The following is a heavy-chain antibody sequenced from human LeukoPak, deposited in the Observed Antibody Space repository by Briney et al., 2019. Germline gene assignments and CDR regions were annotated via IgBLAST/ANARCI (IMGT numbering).Heavy chain of an antibody. D-gene: IGHD3-22*01. Sequence: GGSLRLSCAASGFTFSSYGMHWVRQAPGKGLEWVAVIWYDGSNKYYADSVKGRFTISGDNSKNTLYLQMNSLRAEDTAVYYCARDQGLYYYDSSGYYLDYWGQGTLVTVSS. CDR1: GFTFSSYG. CDR3: ARDQGLYYYDSSGYYLDY. CDR2: IWYDGSNK. V-gene: IGHV3-33*01. J-gene: IGHJ4*02.